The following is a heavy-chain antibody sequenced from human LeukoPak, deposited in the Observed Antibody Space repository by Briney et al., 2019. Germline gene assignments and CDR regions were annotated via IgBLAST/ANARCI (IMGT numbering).Heavy chain of an antibody. CDR3: AKEGLVRWRDFDY. D-gene: IGHD2-8*02. CDR1: GLTFNKYW. V-gene: IGHV3-21*04. CDR2: ISSSSYI. Sequence: GGSLRPSCEASGLTFNKYWMTWVRQAPGKGLEWVSSISSSSYIYYADSVKGRFTISRDNAKNSLYLQMNSLRAEDTVVYYCAKEGLVRWRDFDYWGQGTLVTVSS. J-gene: IGHJ4*02.